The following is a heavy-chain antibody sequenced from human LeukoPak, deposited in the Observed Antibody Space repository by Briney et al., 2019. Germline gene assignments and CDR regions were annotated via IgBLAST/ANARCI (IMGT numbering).Heavy chain of an antibody. CDR2: INPSGGST. CDR1: GYTFTSYY. V-gene: IGHV1-46*01. Sequence: ASVKVSCKASGYTFTSYYMHWVRQAPGQGLEWLGIINPSGGSTSYAQKFQGRVTMTRDTSTSTVYMELSSLRSEDTAVYYCASTYYDSSGYLPYFDYWGQGTLVTVPS. J-gene: IGHJ4*02. CDR3: ASTYYDSSGYLPYFDY. D-gene: IGHD3-22*01.